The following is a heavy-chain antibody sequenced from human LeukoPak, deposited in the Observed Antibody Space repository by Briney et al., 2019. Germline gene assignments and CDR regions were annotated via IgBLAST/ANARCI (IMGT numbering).Heavy chain of an antibody. J-gene: IGHJ4*02. D-gene: IGHD5-24*01. V-gene: IGHV3-7*03. CDR1: GFTFSSYW. Sequence: GGSLRLSCAASGFTFSSYWMSWVRQAPGKGLEWVANIKQDGSEKYYVDSVKGRFTISRDNAKNSLYLQMNSLRAEDTAAYYCARLDGYNYWYYFDYWGQGTLVTVSS. CDR3: ARLDGYNYWYYFDY. CDR2: IKQDGSEK.